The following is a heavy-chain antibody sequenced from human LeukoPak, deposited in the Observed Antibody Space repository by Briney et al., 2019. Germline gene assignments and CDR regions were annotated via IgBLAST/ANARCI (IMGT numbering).Heavy chain of an antibody. V-gene: IGHV4-59*01. CDR2: IYYSGST. CDR3: ARSNYYYGLDV. J-gene: IGHJ6*02. CDR1: GGSISSYY. Sequence: SETLSLTCTVSGGSISSYYWSWIRQPPGKGLEWIGYIYYSGSTNYNPSLKSRVTISVGTSKNQFSLKLSSVTAADTAVYYCARSNYYYGLDVWGQGTTVTVSS.